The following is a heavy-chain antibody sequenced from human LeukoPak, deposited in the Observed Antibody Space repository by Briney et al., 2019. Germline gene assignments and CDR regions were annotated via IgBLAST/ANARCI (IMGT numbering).Heavy chain of an antibody. V-gene: IGHV1-18*01. CDR2: ISAYNGNT. CDR1: GYTFTSYG. Sequence: ASVKVSCKASGYTFTSYGISWVRQAPGQGLAWMGWISAYNGNTDYAQKFQGRVTVTTDTSTSTAYMELRSLRSDDTAVYYCARYSGVVAPGYGMDVWGQGTTVTVSS. J-gene: IGHJ6*02. D-gene: IGHD3-3*01. CDR3: ARYSGVVAPGYGMDV.